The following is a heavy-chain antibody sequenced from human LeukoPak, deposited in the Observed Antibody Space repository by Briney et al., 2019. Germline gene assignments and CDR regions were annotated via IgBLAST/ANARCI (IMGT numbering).Heavy chain of an antibody. D-gene: IGHD5-24*01. J-gene: IGHJ4*02. CDR3: ARAAQRWPSYFDY. V-gene: IGHV1-69*13. CDR2: IIPIFGTA. Sequence: ASVKVSCEASGGTFSSDAISWVRQAPGQGLEWMGGIIPIFGTANYAQKFQGRVTITADESTSTAYMELSSLRSEDTAVYYCARAAQRWPSYFDYWGQGTLVTVSS. CDR1: GGTFSSDA.